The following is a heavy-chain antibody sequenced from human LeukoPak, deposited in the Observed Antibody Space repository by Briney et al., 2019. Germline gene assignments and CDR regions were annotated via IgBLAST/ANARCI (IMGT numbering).Heavy chain of an antibody. Sequence: SQTLSLTCTVSGGSISSGSYYWSWIRQPAGKGLEWIGRIYTSGSTNYNPSLKSRVTISVDTSKNQFSLKLSSVTAADTAVYYCARDVVPAAPFSYWGQGTLVTVSS. V-gene: IGHV4-61*02. J-gene: IGHJ4*02. D-gene: IGHD2-2*01. CDR3: ARDVVPAAPFSY. CDR1: GGSISSGSYY. CDR2: IYTSGST.